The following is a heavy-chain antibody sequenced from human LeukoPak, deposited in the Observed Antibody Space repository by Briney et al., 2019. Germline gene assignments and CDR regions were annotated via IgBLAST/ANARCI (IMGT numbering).Heavy chain of an antibody. Sequence: SETLSLTCTVSGGSISSYYWSWIRQPPGKGLEWIGYIYYSGSTNYNPSLKSRVTISVDTSKNQFSLKLSSVTAADTAVYYCARESGSGWYESGVWGQGTLVTVSS. CDR1: GGSISSYY. V-gene: IGHV4-59*01. CDR3: ARESGSGWYESGV. D-gene: IGHD6-19*01. J-gene: IGHJ4*02. CDR2: IYYSGST.